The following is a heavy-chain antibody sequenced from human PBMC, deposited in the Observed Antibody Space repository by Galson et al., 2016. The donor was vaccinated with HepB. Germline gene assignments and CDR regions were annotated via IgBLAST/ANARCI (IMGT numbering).Heavy chain of an antibody. CDR3: ARGGWSAKSNWLDS. D-gene: IGHD1-26*01. CDR2: ISSTSETI. CDR1: GFSLSGYS. V-gene: IGHV3-48*02. Sequence: SLRLSCAASGFSLSGYSMNWVRQVPGKGLQWVSYISSTSETIYYAGSVRGRFIISRDNAKNSLSLQMHSLRDEDSAVYFCARGGWSAKSNWLDSWGQGTQVTVSS. J-gene: IGHJ5*01.